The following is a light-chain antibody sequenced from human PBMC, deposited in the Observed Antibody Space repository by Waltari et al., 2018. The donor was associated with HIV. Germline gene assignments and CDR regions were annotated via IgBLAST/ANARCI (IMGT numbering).Light chain of an antibody. CDR2: SNN. V-gene: IGLV1-44*01. J-gene: IGLJ2*01. Sequence: QPVLTQPPTASGTPGQRVTIPCSGSSPNIRSHTANWYQQLPGTAPKLLNHSNNQRPSGVPDRFAGSKSGTSASLAISGLQSEDEADYYCAAWDDSLNGVVFGGGTKLTVL. CDR1: SPNIRSHT. CDR3: AAWDDSLNGVV.